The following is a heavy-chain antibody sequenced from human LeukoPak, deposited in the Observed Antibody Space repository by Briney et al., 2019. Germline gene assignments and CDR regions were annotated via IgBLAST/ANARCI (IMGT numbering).Heavy chain of an antibody. Sequence: GASVKVSCKASGYTFIDNYMHWVRQAPGQGLEWMGRINPNTGGTNYAQKFQGRITMTRDTSITTVYTELSSLRSDDMAVYYCARAAGAFDVWGQGTMVTVSS. J-gene: IGHJ3*01. CDR2: INPNTGGT. V-gene: IGHV1-2*06. CDR3: ARAAGAFDV. CDR1: GYTFIDNY.